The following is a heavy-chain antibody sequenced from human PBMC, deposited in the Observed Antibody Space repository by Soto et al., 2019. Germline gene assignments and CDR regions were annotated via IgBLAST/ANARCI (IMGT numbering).Heavy chain of an antibody. Sequence: PSETLSLTCSVSGASITGGGYYWSWIRQHPGQGLEWIGYTYYSGSTYYNPSLKSRVTISVDTSKNQFSLKLSSVTAADTAVYYCARVPTTETPGRLQRGIDYWGQGTLVTVSS. D-gene: IGHD4-17*01. CDR3: ARVPTTETPGRLQRGIDY. J-gene: IGHJ4*02. CDR1: GASITGGGYY. CDR2: TYYSGST. V-gene: IGHV4-30-4*08.